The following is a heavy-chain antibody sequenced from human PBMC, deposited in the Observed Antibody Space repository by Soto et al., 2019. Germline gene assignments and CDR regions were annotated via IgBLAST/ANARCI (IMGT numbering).Heavy chain of an antibody. J-gene: IGHJ6*02. V-gene: IGHV4-30-2*01. CDR3: ARDRQYYHFWGGYENEGPYGMDV. Sequence: SETLSLTCAVSGGSISSGGYSWSWIRQPPGKGLEWIGYIYHSGSTYYNPSLKSRVTISVDRSKNQFSLILYSVTAADTAAYYCARDRQYYHFWGGYENEGPYGMDVWGQGTTVTVSS. CDR2: IYHSGST. CDR1: GGSISSGGYS. D-gene: IGHD3-3*02.